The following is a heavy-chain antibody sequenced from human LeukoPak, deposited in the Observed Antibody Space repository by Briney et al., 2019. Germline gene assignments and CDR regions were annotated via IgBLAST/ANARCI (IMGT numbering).Heavy chain of an antibody. Sequence: GSLRLSCTAAGFTFSDYGMQWVRQAPGKGPEWVAIIWYDGSNKTYEDSVKGRFTISRDNSKNTLYLQMNSLRAEDTAVYYCARGVDYYENSGTIDYWGQGTLVTVSS. J-gene: IGHJ4*02. CDR1: GFTFSDYG. CDR3: ARGVDYYENSGTIDY. CDR2: IWYDGSNK. D-gene: IGHD3-22*01. V-gene: IGHV3-33*01.